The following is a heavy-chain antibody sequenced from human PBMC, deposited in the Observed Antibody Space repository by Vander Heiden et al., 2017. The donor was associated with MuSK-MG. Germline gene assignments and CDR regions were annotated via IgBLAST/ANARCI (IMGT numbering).Heavy chain of an antibody. CDR2: ISWNSGSI. V-gene: IGHV3-9*01. D-gene: IGHD3-9*01. CDR1: GFTFDDYA. J-gene: IGHJ4*02. CDR3: AEDIYYDILNGYSDY. Sequence: EVQLVESGGGLVQPGRSLRLSCAASGFTFDDYAMHWVRQAPGKGLEWVSGISWNSGSIRYADSGKCRFTISRDNAKNSLYMQMNSLRAEDTALYYCAEDIYYDILNGYSDYWGQGTLVTVSS.